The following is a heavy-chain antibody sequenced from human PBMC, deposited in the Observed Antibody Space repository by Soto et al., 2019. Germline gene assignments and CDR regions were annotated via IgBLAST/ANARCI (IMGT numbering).Heavy chain of an antibody. CDR1: GGTFSSYA. D-gene: IGHD6-6*01. V-gene: IGHV1-69*01. Sequence: QVQLVQSGAEVKKPGSSVKVSCKASGGTFSSYAISWVRQAPGQGLEWMGGIIPIFGTANYAQKFQGRVTITADESTSTAYMELSSLRSEDTAVYDCARASIAARPAQWSLAARPGSYGMDVWGQGTTVTVSS. J-gene: IGHJ6*02. CDR2: IIPIFGTA. CDR3: ARASIAARPAQWSLAARPGSYGMDV.